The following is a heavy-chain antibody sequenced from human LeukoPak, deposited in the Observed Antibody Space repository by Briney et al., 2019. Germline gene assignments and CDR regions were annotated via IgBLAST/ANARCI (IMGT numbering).Heavy chain of an antibody. D-gene: IGHD3-10*01. J-gene: IGHJ5*02. CDR3: ARVYYYGSGSYWGHNWFDP. V-gene: IGHV1-2*06. CDR2: INPNSGGT. Sequence: ASVKVSCKASGYTFTGYYMHWVRQAPGQGLEWMGRINPNSGGTNYAQKFQGRGTMTRDTSISTAYKELSRLRSDVTAVYYCARVYYYGSGSYWGHNWFDPWGQGTLVTVSS. CDR1: GYTFTGYY.